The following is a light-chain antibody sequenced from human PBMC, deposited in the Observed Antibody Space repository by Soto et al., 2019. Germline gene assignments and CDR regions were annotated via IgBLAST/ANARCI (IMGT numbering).Light chain of an antibody. CDR2: GAS. CDR1: QSVSSN. CDR3: QQYNKWPRT. V-gene: IGKV3-15*01. J-gene: IGKJ1*01. Sequence: EIVMTQSPATLSVTPGEGATLSCRASQSVSSNLAWYQQGPGQAPRLLIYGASTRATGIPGRFSGSGSGTEFTLTISSLQSEDFAVYYCQQYNKWPRTFGQGTKVDIK.